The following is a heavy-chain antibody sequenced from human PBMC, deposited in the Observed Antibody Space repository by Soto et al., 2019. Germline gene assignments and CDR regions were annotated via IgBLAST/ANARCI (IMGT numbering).Heavy chain of an antibody. CDR1: GGTFSSHA. D-gene: IGHD1-26*01. V-gene: IGHV1-69*13. CDR2: IIPIFGTA. J-gene: IGHJ5*02. Sequence: ASVKVSCKASGGTFSSHAISWVRQAPGQGLEWMGGIIPIFGTANYAQKFQGRVTITADESTSTAYMELSSLRSEDTAVYYCARVLPGIVGATGNWFDPWGQGTLVTVSS. CDR3: ARVLPGIVGATGNWFDP.